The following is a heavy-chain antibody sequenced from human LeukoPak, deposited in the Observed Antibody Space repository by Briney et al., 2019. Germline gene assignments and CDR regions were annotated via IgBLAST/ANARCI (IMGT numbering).Heavy chain of an antibody. CDR3: ARAFFGVGHIRIPNWFDP. CDR2: IIPIFGTA. Sequence: SVKVSCKASGYTFTSYYMHWVRQAPGQGLEWMGGIIPIFGTANYAQKFQGRVTITADESTSTAYMELSSLRSEDTAVYYCARAFFGVGHIRIPNWFDPWGQGTLVTVSS. V-gene: IGHV1-69*13. J-gene: IGHJ5*02. D-gene: IGHD3-3*01. CDR1: GYTFTSYY.